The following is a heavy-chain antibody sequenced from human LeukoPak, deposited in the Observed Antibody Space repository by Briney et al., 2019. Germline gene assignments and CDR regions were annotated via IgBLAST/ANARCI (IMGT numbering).Heavy chain of an antibody. V-gene: IGHV4-31*03. CDR2: IYYSGST. Sequence: ASETLSLTCTVSGGSISSGGYYWSWIRQHSGKGLEWIGYIYYSGSTYYNPPLKSRVTISVDTSKNQFSLKLSSVTAADTAVYYCAREPHYGSGRNYFDYWGQGTLVTVSS. J-gene: IGHJ4*02. CDR1: GGSISSGGYY. CDR3: AREPHYGSGRNYFDY. D-gene: IGHD3-10*01.